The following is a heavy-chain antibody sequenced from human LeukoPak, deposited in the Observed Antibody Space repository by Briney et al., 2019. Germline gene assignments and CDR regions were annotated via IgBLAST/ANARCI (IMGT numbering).Heavy chain of an antibody. CDR3: ALRVVAVLGGWFDP. D-gene: IGHD2-15*01. CDR1: GFTFSSYA. J-gene: IGHJ5*02. CDR2: ISGSGGST. V-gene: IGHV3-23*01. Sequence: WGSLRLSCAASGFTFSSYAMSWVRQAPGKGLEWVSAISGSGGSTYYADSVKGRFTISRDNSKNTLYLQMNSLRAEDTAVYYCALRVVAVLGGWFDPWGQGTLVAVSS.